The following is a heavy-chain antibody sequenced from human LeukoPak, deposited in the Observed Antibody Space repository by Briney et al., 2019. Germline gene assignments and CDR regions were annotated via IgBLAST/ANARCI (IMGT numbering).Heavy chain of an antibody. CDR2: IGSSGSAI. CDR3: AREGPLYSSSWCDY. CDR1: GFTFSTYE. J-gene: IGHJ4*02. D-gene: IGHD6-13*01. V-gene: IGHV3-48*03. Sequence: GGSLRLSCAASGFTFSTYEMNWVRQAPGKGLEWVSYIGSSGSAIYYGDSVRGRFTISRDNSKNSLYLQMNSLRAEDTAVYYCAREGPLYSSSWCDYWGQGTLVTVSS.